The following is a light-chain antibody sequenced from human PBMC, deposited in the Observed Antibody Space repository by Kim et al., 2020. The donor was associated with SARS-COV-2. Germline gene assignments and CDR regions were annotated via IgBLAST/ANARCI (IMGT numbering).Light chain of an antibody. CDR3: QVWDNSSEQYV. J-gene: IGLJ1*01. Sequence: SYELTQPPSVSVAPGKTARISCGGKNIGSKSVHWYQQKPGQAPVLVIYYDNDRPSGIPERFSGFNSENTATLTISGVEAGDEADYYCQVWDNSSEQYVFGDGTKVTVL. V-gene: IGLV3-21*04. CDR1: NIGSKS. CDR2: YDN.